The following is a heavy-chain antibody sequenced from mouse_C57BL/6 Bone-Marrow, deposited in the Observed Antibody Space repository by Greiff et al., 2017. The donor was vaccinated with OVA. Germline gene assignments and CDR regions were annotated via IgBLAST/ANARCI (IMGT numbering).Heavy chain of an antibody. D-gene: IGHD3-2*02. CDR1: GFNIKDYY. Sequence: DVKLQESGAELVKPGASVKLSCTASGFNIKDYYMHWVKQRTEQGLEWIGRIDPEDGETKYAPKFQGKATITADTSSNTAYLQRSSLTSEDTAVYYCASDSSGYVDYFDYWGQGTTLTVSS. J-gene: IGHJ2*01. CDR2: IDPEDGET. CDR3: ASDSSGYVDYFDY. V-gene: IGHV14-2*01.